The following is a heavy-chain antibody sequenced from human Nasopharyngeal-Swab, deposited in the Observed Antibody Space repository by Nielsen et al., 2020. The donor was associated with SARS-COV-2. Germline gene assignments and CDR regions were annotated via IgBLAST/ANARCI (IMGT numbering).Heavy chain of an antibody. V-gene: IGHV4-39*01. Sequence: SETLSLTCSVSGGSISNSNYYWGWIRQPPGKGLVWIGNIYYSGSTYYYNPSLKSRVTISVDTSRNQFSLKLSSVTAADTAVYYCASNYYDSTGYYYWFDPWGHGTLVTVSS. CDR2: IYYSGSTY. CDR1: GGSISNSNYY. CDR3: ASNYYDSTGYYYWFDP. D-gene: IGHD3-22*01. J-gene: IGHJ5*02.